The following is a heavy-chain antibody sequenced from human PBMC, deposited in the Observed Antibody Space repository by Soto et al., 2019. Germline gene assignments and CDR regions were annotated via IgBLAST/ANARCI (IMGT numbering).Heavy chain of an antibody. CDR3: ARRYGGNFDY. D-gene: IGHD2-15*01. CDR2: IYYSGST. J-gene: IGHJ4*02. CDR1: GGSISSGGYY. V-gene: IGHV4-31*11. Sequence: PSETLSLTCAVSGGSISSGGYYWSWIRQHPGKGLEWIGYIYYSGSTYYNPSLKSRVTISVDTSKNQFSLKLSSVTAADTAVYYCARRYGGNFDYWGQGTLVTVSS.